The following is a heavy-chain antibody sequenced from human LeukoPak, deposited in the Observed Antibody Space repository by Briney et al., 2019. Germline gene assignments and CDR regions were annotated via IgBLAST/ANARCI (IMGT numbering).Heavy chain of an antibody. CDR1: GYTFTSYY. Sequence: ASVKVSCKASGYTFTSYYMHWVRQAPGQGLEWMGIINPSGGSTSYAQKFQGRVTMTRDTSTSTVYMEQSSLRSEDTAVYYCARKSVGRAFDIWGQGTMVTVSS. D-gene: IGHD5/OR15-5a*01. CDR3: ARKSVGRAFDI. J-gene: IGHJ3*02. CDR2: INPSGGST. V-gene: IGHV1-46*01.